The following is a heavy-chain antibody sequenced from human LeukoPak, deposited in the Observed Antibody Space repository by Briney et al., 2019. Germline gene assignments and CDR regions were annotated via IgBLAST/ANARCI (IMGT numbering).Heavy chain of an antibody. CDR1: GFTFSNCE. CDR3: ARDRRDRIAAAGIFDY. Sequence: GGSLILSCAASGFTFSNCEMNWVRQAPGKGLEWVSSISSSSSYIYYADSVKGRFTISRDNAKNSLYLQMNSLRAEDTAVYYCARDRRDRIAAAGIFDYWGQGTLVTVSS. D-gene: IGHD6-13*01. J-gene: IGHJ4*02. CDR2: ISSSSSYI. V-gene: IGHV3-21*01.